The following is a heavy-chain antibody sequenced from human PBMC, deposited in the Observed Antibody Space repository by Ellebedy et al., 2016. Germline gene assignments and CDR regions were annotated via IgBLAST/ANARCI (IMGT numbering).Heavy chain of an antibody. CDR3: AGADHYYDTRMGAFEI. CDR1: GASISTYY. J-gene: IGHJ3*02. CDR2: IYYSGNT. D-gene: IGHD3-22*01. V-gene: IGHV4-59*13. Sequence: GSLRLSXTVSGASISTYYWSWFRQSPGRGLEWIGYIYYSGNTKNNPSFRGRVTISIDTSKNQFSLKLSSVTAADTAVYYCAGADHYYDTRMGAFEIWGQGTMVTVSS.